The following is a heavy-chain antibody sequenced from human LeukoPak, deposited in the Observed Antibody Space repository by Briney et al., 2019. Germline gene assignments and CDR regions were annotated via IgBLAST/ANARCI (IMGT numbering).Heavy chain of an antibody. D-gene: IGHD1-26*01. CDR1: GGTFSRYA. CDR2: IMPIFRTA. Sequence: GASVKVSCKASGGTFSRYAISWVRQAPGQGLEWVGGIMPIFRTANYAQKFQGRVTVTTDESAGIVYMELSSLRSEDTAVYYCARVSDRIVGAPDYWGQGTLVTVSS. V-gene: IGHV1-69*05. CDR3: ARVSDRIVGAPDY. J-gene: IGHJ4*02.